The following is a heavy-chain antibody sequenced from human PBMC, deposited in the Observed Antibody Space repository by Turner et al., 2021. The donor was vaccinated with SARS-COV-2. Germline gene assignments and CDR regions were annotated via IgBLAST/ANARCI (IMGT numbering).Heavy chain of an antibody. CDR1: GCSISHFY. D-gene: IGHD4-17*01. CDR2: IYSSGST. V-gene: IGHV4-4*07. CDR3: ARDGDLRRNWFDP. Sequence: QVQLQESGPRLVKPSETLSLTCSVSGCSISHFYWSWIRQPAGKELEWVGRIYSSGSTNYNPSLKSRITMSLDTSKNHFSLRLSSVTAADTAVDYCARDGDLRRNWFDPWGQGIQVSVSS. J-gene: IGHJ5*02.